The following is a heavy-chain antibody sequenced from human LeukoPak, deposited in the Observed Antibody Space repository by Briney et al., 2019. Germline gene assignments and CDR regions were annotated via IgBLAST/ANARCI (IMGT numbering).Heavy chain of an antibody. CDR3: ARPLWFGELLPFGY. D-gene: IGHD3-10*01. J-gene: IGHJ4*02. Sequence: SETLSLTCAVYGGSFNIYYWSWIRQPPGKGLEWIGYIYYSGSTNYNPSLKSRVTISVDTSKNQFSLKLSSVTAADTAVYYCARPLWFGELLPFGYWGQGTLVTVSS. CDR1: GGSFNIYY. CDR2: IYYSGST. V-gene: IGHV4-59*08.